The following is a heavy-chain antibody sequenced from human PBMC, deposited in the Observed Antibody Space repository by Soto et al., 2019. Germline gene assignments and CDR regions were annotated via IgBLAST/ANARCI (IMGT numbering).Heavy chain of an antibody. CDR1: GGTFSSYA. V-gene: IGHV1-69*05. D-gene: IGHD2-2*01. Sequence: QVQLVQSGAEVKKPGSSVKVSCKASGGTFSSYAISWVRQAPGQGLEWMGGIIPIFGTANYAQKFQGNVTINRHECKGSAYMQLSCLRYEEKDVYYCAVPAADLVDYYGMDVWGKGTTVTVS. J-gene: IGHJ6*04. CDR2: IIPIFGTA. CDR3: AVPAADLVDYYGMDV.